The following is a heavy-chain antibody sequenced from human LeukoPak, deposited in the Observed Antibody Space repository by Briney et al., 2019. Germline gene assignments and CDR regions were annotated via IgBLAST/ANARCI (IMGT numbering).Heavy chain of an antibody. V-gene: IGHV3-21*01. CDR1: GFTFSRHN. CDR2: IGSDGTYI. Sequence: GGSLRLSCAASGFTFSRHNMSWVRQAPMKGLEWVASIGSDGTYIYYADSVQGRFSISRDNAKNSLYLQMNSLRAEDTAVYYCARKYCSSTSCLFDCWGQGTLVTVSS. J-gene: IGHJ4*02. CDR3: ARKYCSSTSCLFDC. D-gene: IGHD2-2*01.